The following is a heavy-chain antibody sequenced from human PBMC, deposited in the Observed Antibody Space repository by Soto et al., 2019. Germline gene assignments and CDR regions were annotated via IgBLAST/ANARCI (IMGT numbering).Heavy chain of an antibody. D-gene: IGHD3-10*01. Sequence: VQLVQSGAEVKKPGSSVKLSCKASGDTFSSYIMTWVRQAPGQGLEGMGGIIPMFGTANTAQKFQGRVTITADESTNTAHMELRSLRSEDTAVYYCARGGPIGRWFDPWGQGTLVIVSS. J-gene: IGHJ5*02. CDR2: IIPMFGTA. CDR1: GDTFSSYI. CDR3: ARGGPIGRWFDP. V-gene: IGHV1-69*01.